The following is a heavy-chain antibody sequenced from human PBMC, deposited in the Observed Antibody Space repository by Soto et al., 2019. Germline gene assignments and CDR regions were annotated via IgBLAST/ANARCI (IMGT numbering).Heavy chain of an antibody. CDR2: IYSGGSA. D-gene: IGHD5-18*01. CDR3: ARHGYSYGGGYFDY. CDR1: GFTVSSNY. Sequence: EVQLVESGGGLVQPGGSLRLSCAASGFTVSSNYMSWVRQAPGKGLEWVSVIYSGGSAYYADSVKGRFTISRDNSNNTLYLQRNSLRAEDTAVYYCARHGYSYGGGYFDYWGQGTLVTVSS. J-gene: IGHJ4*02. V-gene: IGHV3-66*04.